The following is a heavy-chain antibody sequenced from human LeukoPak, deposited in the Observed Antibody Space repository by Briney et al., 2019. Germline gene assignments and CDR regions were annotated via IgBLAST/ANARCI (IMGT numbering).Heavy chain of an antibody. D-gene: IGHD5-24*01. J-gene: IGHJ4*02. V-gene: IGHV1-8*03. CDR2: MNPNSGNT. CDR1: GGTFSSYA. Sequence: ASVKVSCKASGGTFSSYAINWVRQATGQGLEWMGWMNPNSGNTGYAQKFQGRVTITRNTSISTAYMELSSLRSEDTAVYYCARGGPKRRDGYNPEFDYWGQGTLVTVSS. CDR3: ARGGPKRRDGYNPEFDY.